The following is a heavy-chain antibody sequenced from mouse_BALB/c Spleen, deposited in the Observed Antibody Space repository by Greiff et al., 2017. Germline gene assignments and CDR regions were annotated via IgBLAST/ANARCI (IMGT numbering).Heavy chain of an antibody. CDR3: ARGLRLIYAMDY. Sequence: QVQLQQSGAELVRPGVSVKISCKGSGYTFTDYAMHWVKQSHAKSLEWIGVISTYYGDASYNQKFKGKATMTVDKSSSTAYMELARLTSEDSAIYYCARGLRLIYAMDYWGQGTSVTVSS. CDR2: ISTYYGDA. D-gene: IGHD1-2*01. V-gene: IGHV1S137*01. J-gene: IGHJ4*01. CDR1: GYTFTDYA.